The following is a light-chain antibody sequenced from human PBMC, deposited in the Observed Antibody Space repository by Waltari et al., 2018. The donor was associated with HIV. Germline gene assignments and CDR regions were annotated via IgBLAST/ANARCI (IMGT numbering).Light chain of an antibody. CDR1: TSDIGTYNL. CDR3: SSYTGNSIWI. J-gene: IGLJ2*01. Sequence: QSALTQPASVSGSPGQSIIIPCTGTTSDIGTYNLVSWYQHHPGKAPKLLIYEASLRPSGVSNRFSGFQSGYTASLTISGLLAEDEAAYYCSSYTGNSIWIFGGGTKLTVL. CDR2: EAS. V-gene: IGLV2-23*01.